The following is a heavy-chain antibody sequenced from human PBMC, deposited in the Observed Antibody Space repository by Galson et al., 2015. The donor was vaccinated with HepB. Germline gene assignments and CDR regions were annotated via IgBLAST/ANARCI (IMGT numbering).Heavy chain of an antibody. V-gene: IGHV3-33*08. CDR1: GFTFSSYG. CDR2: IWYDGSNK. Sequence: SLRLSCAASGFTFSSYGMHWVRQAPGKGLEWVAVIWYDGSNKYYADSVKGRFTISRDNSKNTLYLQMNSLRAEDTAVYYCATLEVGYDSNNVEPRVHYFDYWGQGTLVTVSS. CDR3: ATLEVGYDSNNVEPRVHYFDY. D-gene: IGHD3-22*01. J-gene: IGHJ4*02.